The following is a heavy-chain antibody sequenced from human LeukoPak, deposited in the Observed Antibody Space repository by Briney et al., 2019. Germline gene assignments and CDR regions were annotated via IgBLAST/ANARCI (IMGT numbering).Heavy chain of an antibody. CDR3: AKDLNTWLRTVDY. V-gene: IGHV3-21*04. CDR2: ISSSSSYI. D-gene: IGHD3-22*01. J-gene: IGHJ4*02. CDR1: GFTFSSYS. Sequence: GGSLRLSCAASGFTFSSYSMNWVRQAPGKGLEWVSSISSSSSYIYYADSVKGRFTISRDNAKNSLYLQMNSLRAEDTAVYYCAKDLNTWLRTVDYWGQGTLVTVSS.